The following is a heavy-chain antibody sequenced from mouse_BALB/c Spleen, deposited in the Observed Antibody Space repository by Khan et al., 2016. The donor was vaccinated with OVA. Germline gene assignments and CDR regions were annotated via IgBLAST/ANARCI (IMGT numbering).Heavy chain of an antibody. CDR2: INTHSGVP. CDR1: GYTFTTAG. J-gene: IGHJ4*01. D-gene: IGHD2-14*01. Sequence: QIQLVQSGPELKKPGETVRISCKASGYTFTTAGIQWVQKMPGKGLKWIGWINTHSGVPKYAEDFKGRFAFSLEISVNTAYLQITNLNNEDTATYFGARCEGAYYRNDGGAREYWGQGTSVTVSS. V-gene: IGHV9-4*02. CDR3: ARCEGAYYRNDGGAREY.